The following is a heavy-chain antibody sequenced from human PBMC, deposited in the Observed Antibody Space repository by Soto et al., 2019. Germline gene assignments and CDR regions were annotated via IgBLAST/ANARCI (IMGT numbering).Heavy chain of an antibody. V-gene: IGHV1-2*04. Sequence: ASVKVSCKASGYTFTGYYMHWVRQAPGQGLEWMGWINPNSGGTNYAQKFQGWVTMTRDTSISTVYMELSRLRSDDTAVYYCARDRRSSVVVVPAAIVYYYYGMDVWGQGTTVTVS. CDR3: ARDRRSSVVVVPAAIVYYYYGMDV. D-gene: IGHD2-2*02. CDR1: GYTFTGYY. J-gene: IGHJ6*02. CDR2: INPNSGGT.